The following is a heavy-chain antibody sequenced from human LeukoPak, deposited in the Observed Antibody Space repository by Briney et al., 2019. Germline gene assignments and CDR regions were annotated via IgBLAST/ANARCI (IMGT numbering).Heavy chain of an antibody. CDR3: VRDLGGRSGH. CDR2: INEDGSTT. V-gene: IGHV3-74*01. J-gene: IGHJ4*02. D-gene: IGHD1-26*01. CDR1: GFTFSSNW. Sequence: GGSLRLSCAASGFTFSSNWMHWVRQAPGKGLVWVSRINEDGSTTNYADSVKGRSTIFRDNAKNTLYLQMNSLRAEDTAVYYCVRDLGGRSGHRGQGTLVTVSS.